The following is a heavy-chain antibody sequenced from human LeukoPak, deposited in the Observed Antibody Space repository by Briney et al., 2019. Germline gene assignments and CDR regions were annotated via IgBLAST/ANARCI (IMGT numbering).Heavy chain of an antibody. V-gene: IGHV1-46*01. J-gene: IGHJ5*01. CDR1: GYSFTTYY. CDR2: INPSGGST. D-gene: IGHD6-19*01. Sequence: ASVKVSCKASGYSFTTYYMHWVRQAPGQGLEWMGIINPSGGSTSYTQNFQGRVTMTSDMSTSTVYMELSSLRSEDTAVYYCARTISGWLDCWGQGTLITVSA. CDR3: ARTISGWLDC.